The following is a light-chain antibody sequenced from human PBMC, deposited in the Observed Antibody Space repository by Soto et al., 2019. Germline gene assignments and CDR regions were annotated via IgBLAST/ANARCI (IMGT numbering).Light chain of an antibody. V-gene: IGKV1-13*02. CDR2: NVS. CDR1: QDVANR. CDR3: KHFMSNPLT. J-gene: IGKJ5*01. Sequence: AIQLTQSPSSLSSSVGDRVIINCRASQDVANRLNWYQQTPGKPPKLLISNVSNLENGVPSRFSGSGSGTDFNLTMSSPQPEDYGTHHSKHFMSNPLTFGQGTRLDIK.